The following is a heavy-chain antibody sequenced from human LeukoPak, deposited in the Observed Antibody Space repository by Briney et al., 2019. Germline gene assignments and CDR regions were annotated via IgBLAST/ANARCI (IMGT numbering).Heavy chain of an antibody. D-gene: IGHD3-10*01. CDR1: GFTFSSYE. CDR3: ARDLYYGSGSYYHDY. V-gene: IGHV3-48*03. Sequence: GGSLRLSCAASGFTFSSYEMNWVRQAPGKGLEWVSYISSSGRTIYYADSVKGRFTISRDNAKNSLYLQMNTLRAEDTAVYYCARDLYYGSGSYYHDYWGQGTLVTVSS. J-gene: IGHJ4*02. CDR2: ISSSGRTI.